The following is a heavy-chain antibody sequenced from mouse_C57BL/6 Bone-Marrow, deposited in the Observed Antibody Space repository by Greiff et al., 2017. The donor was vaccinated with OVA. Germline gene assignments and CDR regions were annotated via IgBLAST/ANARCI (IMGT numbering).Heavy chain of an antibody. J-gene: IGHJ3*01. CDR1: GFNIKDDY. V-gene: IGHV14-4*01. D-gene: IGHD2-4*01. Sequence: EVQLQQSGAELVRPGASVKLSCTASGFNIKDDYMHWVKQRPEQGLEWIGWIDPENGDTEYASKFQGKATITADTSSNTAYLQLSSLTSEDTAVYYCTIWDDYDTGFAYWGQGTLVTVAA. CDR3: TIWDDYDTGFAY. CDR2: IDPENGDT.